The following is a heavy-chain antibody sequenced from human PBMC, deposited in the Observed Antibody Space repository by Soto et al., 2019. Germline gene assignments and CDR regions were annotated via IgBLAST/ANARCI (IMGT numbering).Heavy chain of an antibody. V-gene: IGHV1-8*01. CDR3: ARPRLSTITVTRPLSLRNAYYYYYYMDV. J-gene: IGHJ6*03. CDR2: MNPNSGNT. CDR1: GYTFTSYD. Sequence: ASVKVSCKASGYTFTSYDINWVRQATGQGLEWMGWMNPNSGNTGYAQKFQGRVTMTRNTSISTAYMELSSLRSEDTAVYYCARPRLSTITVTRPLSLRNAYYYYYYMDVWGKGTTVTVSS. D-gene: IGHD4-17*01.